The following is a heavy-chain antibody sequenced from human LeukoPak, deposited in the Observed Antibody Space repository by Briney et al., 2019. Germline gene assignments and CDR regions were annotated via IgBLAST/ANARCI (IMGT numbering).Heavy chain of an antibody. CDR2: INPNSGGT. CDR1: GYRFTAYY. CDR3: ARGRRYYDSSGYYYDAFDI. Sequence: GASVKVSCKASGYRFTAYYMHWVRQAPGQGLEWMGWINPNSGGTNYAQNFQGRVTMTRDTSTSTAYMELRSLRSDDTAVYYCARGRRYYDSSGYYYDAFDIWGQGTMVTVSS. D-gene: IGHD3-22*01. V-gene: IGHV1-2*02. J-gene: IGHJ3*02.